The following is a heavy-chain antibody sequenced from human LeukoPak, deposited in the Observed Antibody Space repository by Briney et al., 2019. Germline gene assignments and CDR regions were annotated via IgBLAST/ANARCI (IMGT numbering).Heavy chain of an antibody. CDR1: GGSVSSGSYY. D-gene: IGHD2-2*01. J-gene: IGHJ4*02. V-gene: IGHV4-61*01. Sequence: PSETLSLTCTVSGGSVSSGSYYWSWLRQPPGKGLEWLGYIYYSGSTNYNPSLKSRVTISVDTSKNQFSLKLSSVTAADTAVYYCARGRIVVVPAAEIDYWGQGTLVTVSS. CDR3: ARGRIVVVPAAEIDY. CDR2: IYYSGST.